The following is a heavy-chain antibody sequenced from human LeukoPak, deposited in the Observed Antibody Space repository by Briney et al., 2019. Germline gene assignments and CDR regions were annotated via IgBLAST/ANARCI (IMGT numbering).Heavy chain of an antibody. CDR3: ARGAWGGGNVRFDP. D-gene: IGHD7-27*01. CDR1: GGTFSSYA. CDR2: IIPILGIA. Sequence: SVKLSCKASGGTFSSYAISWVRQAPGQGLEWMGRIIPILGIANYAQKFQGRVTITADKSTSTAYMELSSLRSEDTAVYYCARGAWGGGNVRFDPWGQGTLVTVSS. V-gene: IGHV1-69*04. J-gene: IGHJ5*02.